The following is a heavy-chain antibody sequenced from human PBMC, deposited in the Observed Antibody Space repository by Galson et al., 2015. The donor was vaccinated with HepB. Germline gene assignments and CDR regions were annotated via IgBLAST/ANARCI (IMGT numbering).Heavy chain of an antibody. V-gene: IGHV3-33*01. CDR2: IWYDGSNK. CDR3: ARAVNFGSSWEGWFDP. J-gene: IGHJ5*02. D-gene: IGHD6-13*01. CDR1: GFTFSSYG. Sequence: SLRLSCAASGFTFSSYGMHWVRQAPGKGLEWVAVIWYDGSNKYYADSVKGRFTISRDNSKNTLYLQMNSLRAEDTAVYYCARAVNFGSSWEGWFDPWGQGTLVTVSS.